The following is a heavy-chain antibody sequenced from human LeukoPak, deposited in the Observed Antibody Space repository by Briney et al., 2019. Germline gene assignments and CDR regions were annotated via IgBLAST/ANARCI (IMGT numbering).Heavy chain of an antibody. CDR2: IWYDGSNK. D-gene: IGHD6-19*01. CDR3: ARAHGCFDY. V-gene: IGHV3-30*04. Sequence: GRSLRLSCAASGFPFTTFALHWVRQAPGKGLEWVAVIWYDGSNKYYADSVKGRFTISRDNSKNTLYLQMNSLRAEDTAVYYCARAHGCFDYWGQGTLVTVSS. J-gene: IGHJ4*02. CDR1: GFPFTTFA.